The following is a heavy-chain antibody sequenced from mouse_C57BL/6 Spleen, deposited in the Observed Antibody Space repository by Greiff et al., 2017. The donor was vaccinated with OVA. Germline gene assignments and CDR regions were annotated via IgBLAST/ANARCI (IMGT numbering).Heavy chain of an antibody. CDR3: ARSGGGYYFDY. CDR1: GYAFSSSW. J-gene: IGHJ2*01. Sequence: VQLQQSGPELVKPGASVKISCKASGYAFSSSWMNWVKQRPGKGLEWIGRIYPGDGDTNYNGKFKGKATLTADKSSSTAYVQLSSLTSEDSAVYFCARSGGGYYFDYWGQGTTLTVSS. D-gene: IGHD1-1*02. CDR2: IYPGDGDT. V-gene: IGHV1-82*01.